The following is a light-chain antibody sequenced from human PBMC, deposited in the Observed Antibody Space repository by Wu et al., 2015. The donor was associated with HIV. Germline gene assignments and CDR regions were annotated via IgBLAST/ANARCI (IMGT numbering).Light chain of an antibody. Sequence: EVVMTQSPATLSVSPGERATLSCRASQSVSSNFAWYQQKPGQAPRLLIYSASTRATGIPARFSGSGSGTEFTLTIGNMQSEDFAIYYCQQYNNWPRTFGQGDQGWKSN. V-gene: IGKV3-15*01. CDR1: QSVSSN. CDR2: SAS. CDR3: QQYNNWPRT. J-gene: IGKJ1*01.